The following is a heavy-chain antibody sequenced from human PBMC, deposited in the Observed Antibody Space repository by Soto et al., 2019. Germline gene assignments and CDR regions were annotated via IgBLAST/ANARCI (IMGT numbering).Heavy chain of an antibody. Sequence: LRLSCAASGFTFSSYGMHWVRQAPGKGLEWVAVISYDGSNKYYADSVKGRFTISRDNSKNTLYLQMNSLRAEDTAVYYCARSTLPNYYYYGMDVWGQGTTVTVSS. J-gene: IGHJ6*02. V-gene: IGHV3-30*03. CDR2: ISYDGSNK. CDR1: GFTFSSYG. CDR3: ARSTLPNYYYYGMDV.